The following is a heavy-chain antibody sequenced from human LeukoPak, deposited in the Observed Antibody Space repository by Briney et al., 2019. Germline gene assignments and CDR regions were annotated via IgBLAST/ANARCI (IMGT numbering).Heavy chain of an antibody. CDR3: PKDGGATGALYFVETPLTESYCHYYYMDA. CDR1: GFTFRNHW. CDR2: IKGDGSTT. V-gene: IGHV3-74*01. J-gene: IGHJ6*03. D-gene: IGHD2/OR15-2a*01. Sequence: PGGSLRLSCAASGFTFRNHWMHWVRQAPGKGLVWVSRIKGDGSTTTYADSVKGRFTISRDNSKNILYLQINSLTTEDTAIYYCPKDGGATGALYFVETPLTESYCHYYYMDAWGKGTMVTVSS.